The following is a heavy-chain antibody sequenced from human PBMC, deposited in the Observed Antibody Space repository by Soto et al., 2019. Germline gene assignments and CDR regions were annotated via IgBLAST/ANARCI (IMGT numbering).Heavy chain of an antibody. CDR1: GFGFSGYS. D-gene: IGHD5-18*01. CDR3: ARIGRGYSYGNGYDY. Sequence: QVQLVDSGGGVVQPGRSLRLSCAASGFGFSGYSMLWVRQAPGKGLEWVAVISHDGSNKHYADSVKGRFTISRDNSKNTLYLQMNSLRLEDTAVLYCARIGRGYSYGNGYDYWGQGTLVTVS. J-gene: IGHJ4*02. V-gene: IGHV3-30-3*01. CDR2: ISHDGSNK.